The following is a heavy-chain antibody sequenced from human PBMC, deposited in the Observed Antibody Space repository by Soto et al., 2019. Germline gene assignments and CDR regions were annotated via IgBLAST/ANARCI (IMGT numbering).Heavy chain of an antibody. V-gene: IGHV3-23*01. CDR3: TKGWGDY. CDR2: ISGAGGST. Sequence: EAQVLESGGGLVQPGGSLRLSCLASGFTFSTYLMGWVRQAPGKGLEWVSAISGAGGSTSYADSVKGRFTISRDNSKNTLYLQMNSLRVEDTAVYYCTKGWGDYWGQGTLVTVSS. CDR1: GFTFSTYL. D-gene: IGHD3-16*01. J-gene: IGHJ4*02.